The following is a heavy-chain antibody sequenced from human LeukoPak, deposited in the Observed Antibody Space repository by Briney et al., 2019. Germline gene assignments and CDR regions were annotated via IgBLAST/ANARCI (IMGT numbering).Heavy chain of an antibody. D-gene: IGHD3-3*01. CDR2: IIPIFGTA. J-gene: IGHJ3*02. CDR3: ARHGGITIFGVAQPGGAFDI. CDR1: GGTFSRYA. V-gene: IGHV1-69*05. Sequence: GASVKVSCKASGGTFSRYAISWVQQAPGQGVQWMGEIIPIFGTANYAQKFQGRVTITTDESTSIAYMELSSLRSDDTAVYYCARHGGITIFGVAQPGGAFDIWGQGTVVTVSS.